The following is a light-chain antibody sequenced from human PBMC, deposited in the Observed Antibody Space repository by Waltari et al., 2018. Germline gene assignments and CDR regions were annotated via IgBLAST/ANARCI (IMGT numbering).Light chain of an antibody. Sequence: TQDPAVSVAMGQTVRITCQGDSHRSYYASWYRQRPGQAPILVMYDKNNRPSGVPDRFSGSSSDNTASLTITGAQAEDEAYYYCHSRDASGVGGTFGGGTKLTVL. CDR2: DKN. J-gene: IGLJ3*02. CDR3: HSRDASGVGGT. V-gene: IGLV3-19*01. CDR1: SHRSYY.